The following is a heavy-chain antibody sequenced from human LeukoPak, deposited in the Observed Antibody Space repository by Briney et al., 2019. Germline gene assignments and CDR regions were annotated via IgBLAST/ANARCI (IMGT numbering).Heavy chain of an antibody. CDR2: INHSGST. J-gene: IGHJ4*02. CDR3: ARLRKFVLAGFDY. D-gene: IGHD3-3*02. V-gene: IGHV4-34*01. CDR1: GGSFSGYY. Sequence: SETLSLTCAVYGGSFSGYYWSWIRQPPGKGLEWIGEINHSGSTYYNPSLKSRVTISVDTSKNQFSLKLSSVTAADTAVYYCARLRKFVLAGFDYWGQGTLVTVSS.